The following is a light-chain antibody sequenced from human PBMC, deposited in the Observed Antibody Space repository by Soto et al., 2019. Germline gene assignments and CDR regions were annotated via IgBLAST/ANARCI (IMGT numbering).Light chain of an antibody. J-gene: IGKJ5*01. Sequence: QSPAAVPASVGDRVTITCRASQSISSYLNWYQQKPGKAPKLLIYAASSLQSGVPSRFSGSGSGTDFTLTISSLQPEDFATYHCQQSYSTPPRITSGQRTRLANK. CDR3: QQSYSTPPRIT. CDR1: QSISSY. V-gene: IGKV1-39*01. CDR2: AAS.